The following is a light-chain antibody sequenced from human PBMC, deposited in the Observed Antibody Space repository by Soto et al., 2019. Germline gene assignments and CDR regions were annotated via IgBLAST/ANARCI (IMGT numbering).Light chain of an antibody. V-gene: IGKV1-5*03. CDR3: QQYNSYPRT. CDR1: QRISGG. J-gene: IGKJ1*01. CDR2: KAS. Sequence: DIQMTQSPSTLSASVGDRVTSTCRSSQRISGGLAWYQQKPGKPPKLLIYKASSLESGVPSRFSGSGSGTEFTLTISSLQPDDFATYYCQQYNSYPRTFGQGTKVDIK.